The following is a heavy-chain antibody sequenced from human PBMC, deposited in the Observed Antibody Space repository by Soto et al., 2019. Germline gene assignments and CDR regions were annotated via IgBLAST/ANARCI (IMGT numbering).Heavy chain of an antibody. CDR1: GGSISSGDYC. CDR3: ARMNYYDTSGYPFDY. J-gene: IGHJ4*02. CDR2: IYFRGTT. V-gene: IGHV4-61*08. D-gene: IGHD3-22*01. Sequence: PSETLSHTCTVSGGSISSGDYCWSWIRKPPGKGLEWIGYIYFRGTTNYNPSLKSRVTMSADTSKNQFSLKLNSVTAADTAVYYCARMNYYDTSGYPFDYWGQGMMVTVSS.